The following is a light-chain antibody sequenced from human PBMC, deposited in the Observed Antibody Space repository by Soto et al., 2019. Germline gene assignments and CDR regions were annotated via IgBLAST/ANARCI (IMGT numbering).Light chain of an antibody. Sequence: AIQMTQSPSSLSASVGDRVTITCRASQGIKNDLGWYQQRPGKGPKLLIYAASSVQSGVPSRFSGSGSGTDFTLTSSSLQPEDFATYYCLQDYNFPYTFGQGTKLEIK. CDR3: LQDYNFPYT. V-gene: IGKV1-6*01. CDR2: AAS. CDR1: QGIKND. J-gene: IGKJ2*01.